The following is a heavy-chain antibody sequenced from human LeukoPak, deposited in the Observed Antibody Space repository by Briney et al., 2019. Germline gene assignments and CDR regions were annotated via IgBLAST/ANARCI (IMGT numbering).Heavy chain of an antibody. CDR1: GYTFTGYY. J-gene: IGHJ5*02. CDR3: ARGGFKLRYNYWFDP. V-gene: IGHV1-2*02. D-gene: IGHD3-9*01. CDR2: INPNSGGT. Sequence: ASVKVSCKASGYTFTGYYMHWVRQAPGQGLEWMGWINPNSGGTNYAQKFQGRVTMTRDTSISTAYMELSRLRSDDTAVYYCARGGFKLRYNYWFDPWGQGTLVTVSS.